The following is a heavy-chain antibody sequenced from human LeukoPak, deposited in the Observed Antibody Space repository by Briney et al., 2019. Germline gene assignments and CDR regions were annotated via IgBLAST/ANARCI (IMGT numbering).Heavy chain of an antibody. Sequence: ASVKVSCKASGYTLTNYGISWVRQAPGQGLEWMGWISAYNGNTNSAQKIQGRVTMTTDTSTSTAYMELRSPRSDDTALYYCARDGIAVAGTLDYWGQGTLVTVSS. CDR2: ISAYNGNT. J-gene: IGHJ4*02. CDR3: ARDGIAVAGTLDY. CDR1: GYTLTNYG. D-gene: IGHD6-19*01. V-gene: IGHV1-18*01.